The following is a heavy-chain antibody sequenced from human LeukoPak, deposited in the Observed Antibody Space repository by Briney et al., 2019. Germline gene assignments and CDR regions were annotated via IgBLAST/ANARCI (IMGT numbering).Heavy chain of an antibody. CDR1: GGSFSGYY. CDR2: INHSGST. Sequence: SETLSLTCAVYGGSFSGYYWSWIRQPPGKGLGWIGEINHSGSTNYNLSLKSRVTISVDTSKNQFSLKLSSVTAADTAVYYCARGPEGGYNWFDPWGQGTLVTVSS. J-gene: IGHJ5*02. CDR3: ARGPEGGYNWFDP. V-gene: IGHV4-34*01. D-gene: IGHD1-14*01.